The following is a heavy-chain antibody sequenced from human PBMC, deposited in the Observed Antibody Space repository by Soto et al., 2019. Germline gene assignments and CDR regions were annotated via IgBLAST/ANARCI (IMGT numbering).Heavy chain of an antibody. CDR3: ARAYYDILTGYGN. D-gene: IGHD3-9*01. CDR1: GFTFSSYW. V-gene: IGHV3-74*01. J-gene: IGHJ4*02. Sequence: GGSLRLSCAASGFTFSSYWMHWVRQAPGKGLVWVSRINSDGSSTSYADSVKGRFTISRDNAKNTLYLQMNSLRAEDTAVYSCARAYYDILTGYGNWGQGTLVTVSS. CDR2: INSDGSST.